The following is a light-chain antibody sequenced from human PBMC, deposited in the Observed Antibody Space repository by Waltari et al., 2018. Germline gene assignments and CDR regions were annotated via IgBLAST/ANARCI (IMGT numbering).Light chain of an antibody. Sequence: EIVLKQSPGPLSLAPGERATLSCRASQSVSRTLAWYQQKPGQAPSLLIYAASTRATGIPDRFSGSGSGTDFSLTISRLEPEDFAVYYCQHYVRLPATFGQGTKVEIK. CDR3: QHYVRLPAT. CDR1: QSVSRT. V-gene: IGKV3-20*01. CDR2: AAS. J-gene: IGKJ1*01.